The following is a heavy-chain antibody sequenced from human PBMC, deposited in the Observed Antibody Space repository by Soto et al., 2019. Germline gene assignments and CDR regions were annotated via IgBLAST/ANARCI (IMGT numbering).Heavy chain of an antibody. CDR3: ARVGGGYQLLHAFDI. CDR1: GFTFSSYS. J-gene: IGHJ3*02. V-gene: IGHV3-21*01. D-gene: IGHD2-2*01. CDR2: ISSSSSYI. Sequence: PGGSLRLSCAASGFTFSSYSMNWVRQAPGKGLEWVSSISSSSSYIYYADSVKGRFTISRDNAKNSLYLQMNSLRAEDTAVYYCARVGGGYQLLHAFDIWGQGTMVTVSS.